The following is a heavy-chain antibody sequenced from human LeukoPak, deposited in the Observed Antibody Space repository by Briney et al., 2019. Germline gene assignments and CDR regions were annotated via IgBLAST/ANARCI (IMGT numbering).Heavy chain of an antibody. J-gene: IGHJ4*02. D-gene: IGHD3-9*01. CDR1: GFIFSSYW. CDR3: ARRGITIFPPDY. V-gene: IGHV3-23*01. Sequence: PGGSLRLSCAASGFIFSSYWMSWVRQAPGKGLEWASAVSGSGGRTNYADSVKGRFTISRDNSKNTLYLQMNSLRAADTAIYYCARRGITIFPPDYWGQGTLVTVSS. CDR2: VSGSGGRT.